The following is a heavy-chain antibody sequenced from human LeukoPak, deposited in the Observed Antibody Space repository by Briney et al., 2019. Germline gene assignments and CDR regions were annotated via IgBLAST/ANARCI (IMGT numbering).Heavy chain of an antibody. D-gene: IGHD3-22*01. CDR1: EFTFSSYA. Sequence: PGGSLRLSCAASEFTFSSYAMSWVRQAPGKGLEWVSAISGSGGSTYYADSVTGRFTISRDNSKNTLYLQMNNLRAEDTAVYYCAKEGRDYYDSSGHPPYWGQGTLVTVSS. CDR2: ISGSGGST. V-gene: IGHV3-23*01. J-gene: IGHJ4*02. CDR3: AKEGRDYYDSSGHPPY.